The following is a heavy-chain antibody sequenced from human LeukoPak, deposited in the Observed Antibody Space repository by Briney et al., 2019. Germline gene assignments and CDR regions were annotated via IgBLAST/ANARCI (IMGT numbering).Heavy chain of an antibody. CDR3: AEAYYYDSSGPSPNFDY. CDR2: ISGSGGST. CDR1: GFTFSSYA. D-gene: IGHD3-22*01. V-gene: IGHV3-23*01. Sequence: GGSLRLSCAASGFTFSSYAMSWVRQAPGKGLEWVSAISGSGGSTYYADSVKGRFTISRDNSENTLYLQMNSLRAEDTAVYYCAEAYYYDSSGPSPNFDYWGQGTLVTVSS. J-gene: IGHJ4*02.